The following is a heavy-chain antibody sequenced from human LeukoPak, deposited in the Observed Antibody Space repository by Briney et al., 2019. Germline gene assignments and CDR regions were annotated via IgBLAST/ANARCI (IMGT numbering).Heavy chain of an antibody. J-gene: IGHJ4*02. D-gene: IGHD6-6*01. CDR2: INQDGSQQ. CDR1: GFTFRNFW. Sequence: GGSLRLSCAASGFTFRNFWMTWVRQAPGKGLQWVANINQDGSQQAYVDSVRGRFSVSRDNGKNSLYLQMNSLRAEDTAVYFCARDPYSSSSFDYWGQGALVTVSS. CDR3: ARDPYSSSSFDY. V-gene: IGHV3-7*01.